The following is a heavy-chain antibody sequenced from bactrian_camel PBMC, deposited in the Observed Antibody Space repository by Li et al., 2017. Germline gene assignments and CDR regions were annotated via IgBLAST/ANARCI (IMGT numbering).Heavy chain of an antibody. J-gene: IGHJ4*01. D-gene: IGHD1*01. CDR1: GYIYSNYC. CDR3: AASSVGWSVIEY. V-gene: IGHV3S53*01. Sequence: HVQLVESGGGSVQAGGSLRLSCAVPGYIYSNYCMGWFRQAPGKEREGVAAIDRDGSARYAEVVKGRFTISEDDAKNTVYLQMKRLKPEDTALYFCAASSVGWSVIEYCGQGTQVTVS. CDR2: IDRDGSA.